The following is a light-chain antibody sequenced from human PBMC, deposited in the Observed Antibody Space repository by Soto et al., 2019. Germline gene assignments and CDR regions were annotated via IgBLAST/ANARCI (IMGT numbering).Light chain of an antibody. Sequence: IQMTQSRSTLSASVGGRVIITCRASESISSWLAWYQQKPGKAPKLMIYKASTLESGVPSRFSGSGYGTDFNLTISSLQTDDFAMYYCQQYKTYSRTFGQGTKVDIK. CDR3: QQYKTYSRT. J-gene: IGKJ1*01. CDR2: KAS. CDR1: ESISSW. V-gene: IGKV1-5*03.